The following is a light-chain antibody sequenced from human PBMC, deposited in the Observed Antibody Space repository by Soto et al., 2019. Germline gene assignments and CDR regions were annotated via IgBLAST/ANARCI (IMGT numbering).Light chain of an antibody. CDR1: RGDVGGYNY. Sequence: QSVLTQPDSMAGSDGPSSTLSCPGARGDVGGYNYGSWLQQHPGKAPKLIVSEVSNRPSGVSNRFSGSMSGNTASLTSSGRQADDEAEYYGSAYTRTSTHDVVGTGTKLAVL. CDR2: EVS. J-gene: IGLJ1*01. V-gene: IGLV2-14*01. CDR3: SAYTRTSTHDV.